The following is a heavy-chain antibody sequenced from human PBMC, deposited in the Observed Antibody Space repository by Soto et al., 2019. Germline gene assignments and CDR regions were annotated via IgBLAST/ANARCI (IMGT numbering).Heavy chain of an antibody. Sequence: SETLSLTCTVSGGSVSSGSYYWSWIRQPPGKGLEWIGYIYYSGSTNYNPSLKSRVTISVDTSKNQFSLKLSSVTAADTAVYYCARARGDRRYDDWGQGTLVTVSS. J-gene: IGHJ4*02. CDR3: ARARGDRRYDD. CDR2: IYYSGST. CDR1: GGSVSSGSYY. D-gene: IGHD2-21*02. V-gene: IGHV4-61*01.